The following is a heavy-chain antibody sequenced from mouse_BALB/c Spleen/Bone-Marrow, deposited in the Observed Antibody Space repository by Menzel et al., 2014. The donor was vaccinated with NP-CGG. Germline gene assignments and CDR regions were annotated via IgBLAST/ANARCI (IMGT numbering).Heavy chain of an antibody. J-gene: IGHJ1*01. D-gene: IGHD1-2*01. CDR2: ISDGGSYT. Sequence: EVQLVESGGGLVKPGGFMKLSCAASGFTFSDYYMYWVRQTPEKRLEWVATISDGGSYTYYPDSVKGRFTISRDNAKNNLYLQMSSLKSEDTAMYYCARVVTTATLYWYFDVWGAGTTVTVSS. V-gene: IGHV5-4*02. CDR3: ARVVTTATLYWYFDV. CDR1: GFTFSDYY.